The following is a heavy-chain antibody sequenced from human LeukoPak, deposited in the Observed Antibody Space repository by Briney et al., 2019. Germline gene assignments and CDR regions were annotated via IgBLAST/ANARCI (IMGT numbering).Heavy chain of an antibody. CDR2: MNPNSGNT. V-gene: IGHV1-8*01. Sequence: ASVKVSCKASGYTFTSYDINWVRQATGQGLEWMGWMNPNSGNTGYAQKFQGRVTMTRNTSISTAYMELSSLRSEDTAVYYCARIVRGVTRNHYYYYGMDVWGQGTTVTVSS. D-gene: IGHD3-10*02. J-gene: IGHJ6*02. CDR1: GYTFTSYD. CDR3: ARIVRGVTRNHYYYYGMDV.